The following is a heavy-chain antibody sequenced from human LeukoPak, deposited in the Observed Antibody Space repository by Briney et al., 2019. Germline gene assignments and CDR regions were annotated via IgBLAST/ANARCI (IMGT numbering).Heavy chain of an antibody. D-gene: IGHD1-26*01. J-gene: IGHJ4*02. CDR3: ARDKIVGPTTLDY. Sequence: GGSLRLSCAASGFTFSGYWMSWVRQTPEKGLEWVANIKQDGNEKYYVDSVKGRFTISRDNAKNSLYLQMNSLRADDTAVYYCARDKIVGPTTLDYWGQGTLVTVSS. CDR2: IKQDGNEK. V-gene: IGHV3-7*01. CDR1: GFTFSGYW.